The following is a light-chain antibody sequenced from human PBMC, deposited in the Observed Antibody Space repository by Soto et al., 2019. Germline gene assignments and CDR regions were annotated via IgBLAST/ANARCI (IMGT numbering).Light chain of an antibody. CDR3: QQYDNLPLT. Sequence: DIQMTQSPSSLSASVGDRVTITCQASQDINTYIVWFQQKPGKARKLLIYDASNLETGVPSRFSGGGSATNFTFTISSLQPEDTATYYCQQYDNLPLTFGGGTKVEIK. J-gene: IGKJ4*01. CDR1: QDINTY. CDR2: DAS. V-gene: IGKV1-33*01.